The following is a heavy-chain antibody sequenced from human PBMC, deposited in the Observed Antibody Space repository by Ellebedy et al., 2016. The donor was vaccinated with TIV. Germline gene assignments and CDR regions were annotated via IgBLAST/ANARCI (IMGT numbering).Heavy chain of an antibody. Sequence: GESLKISCAASGFIFSSYDIHWVRQAPGKGLEWVAFISYDGTDSYYVDSVNGRFTISRDDSKNTLYLQMNSLRPEDTAVYFCARDRQWLIFDYWGQGALVTVSS. CDR3: ARDRQWLIFDY. D-gene: IGHD6-19*01. CDR2: ISYDGTDS. CDR1: GFIFSSYD. V-gene: IGHV3-30*03. J-gene: IGHJ4*02.